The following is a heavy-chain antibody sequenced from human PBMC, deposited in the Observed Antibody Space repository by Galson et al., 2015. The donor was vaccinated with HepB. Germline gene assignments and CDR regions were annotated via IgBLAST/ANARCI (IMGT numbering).Heavy chain of an antibody. D-gene: IGHD3-22*01. Sequence: SLRLSCAASGFSFSSYALSWVRQAPGKGLEWVSGIPVSGYSTYYADSVKGRFTISRDNSKNTLYLQMNSLRAEDTAVYYCAKYEQGITMIVVALIDYWGQGTLVTVSS. CDR1: GFSFSSYA. CDR3: AKYEQGITMIVVALIDY. CDR2: IPVSGYST. V-gene: IGHV3-23*01. J-gene: IGHJ4*02.